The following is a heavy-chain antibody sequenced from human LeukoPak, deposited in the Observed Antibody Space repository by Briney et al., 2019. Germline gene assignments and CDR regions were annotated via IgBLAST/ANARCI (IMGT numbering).Heavy chain of an antibody. CDR2: IYTSGST. CDR3: ARDRPAVYYYDSSGSGAFDI. V-gene: IGHV4-61*02. J-gene: IGHJ3*02. Sequence: SETLSLTCTVSGGSISSGSYYWSWIRQPAGKGLEWIGRIYTSGSTNYNPSLKSRVTISVDTSKNQFSLKLSSVTAADTAVYYCARDRPAVYYYDSSGSGAFDIWGQGTMVTVSS. D-gene: IGHD3-22*01. CDR1: GGSISSGSYY.